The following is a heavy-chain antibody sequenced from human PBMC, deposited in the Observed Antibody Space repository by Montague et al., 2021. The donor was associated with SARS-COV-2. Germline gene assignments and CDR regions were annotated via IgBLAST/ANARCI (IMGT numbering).Heavy chain of an antibody. D-gene: IGHD6-19*01. V-gene: IGHV4-4*02. CDR3: AREGSGCFFRRCSRYGMDV. J-gene: IGHJ6*02. CDR2: IYHSGST. CDR1: GGSISSSNW. Sequence: SETRSLTCAVSGGSISSSNWWSWVRQPPGKGLEWIGEIYHSGSTXYNPSLKSRVTISVDKSKNQFSLKLSSVTAADTAVYYCAREGSGCFFRRCSRYGMDVWGQGTTVTVSS.